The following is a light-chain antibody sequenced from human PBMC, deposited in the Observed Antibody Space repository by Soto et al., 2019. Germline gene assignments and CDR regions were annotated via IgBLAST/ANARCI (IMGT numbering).Light chain of an antibody. J-gene: IGKJ2*03. Sequence: ETILTQSPGTLSLSPGERATLFCRASHSISSSYLAWYQQKPGQAPSLLIYGVSRRATGIPGRSSGSGSGTDFALTISRLEPEDFAVYYCQQYGGSPLYSFGQGTKVDIK. CDR2: GVS. CDR1: HSISSSY. CDR3: QQYGGSPLYS. V-gene: IGKV3-20*01.